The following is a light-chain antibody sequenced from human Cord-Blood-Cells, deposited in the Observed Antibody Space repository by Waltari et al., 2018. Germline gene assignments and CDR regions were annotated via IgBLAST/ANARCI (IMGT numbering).Light chain of an antibody. V-gene: IGLV2-23*01. Sequence: QSALTQPASVSGSPGPSITISCTGTSSDVGRYNLVSWYHPHPGKAPKLMIYEGSKRPSGVSNRFSGSKSGNTASLTISGLQAEDEADYYCCSYAGSSTWVFGGGTKLTVL. CDR3: CSYAGSSTWV. CDR2: EGS. CDR1: SSDVGRYNL. J-gene: IGLJ3*02.